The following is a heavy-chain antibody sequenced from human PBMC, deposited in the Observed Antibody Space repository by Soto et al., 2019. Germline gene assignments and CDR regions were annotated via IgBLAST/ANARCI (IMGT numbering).Heavy chain of an antibody. J-gene: IGHJ4*02. CDR1: GTSFGTYY. V-gene: IGHV4-59*01. Sequence: SETLSLTCAVSGTSFGTYYWSWIRQPPGKGLEWIGYINSSGRTYYKPSLKSRVSISVDTSKNQFSLKLTSVTAADTAVYYCARRYGGNFDYWGQGTLVTVSS. CDR2: INSSGRT. D-gene: IGHD1-26*01. CDR3: ARRYGGNFDY.